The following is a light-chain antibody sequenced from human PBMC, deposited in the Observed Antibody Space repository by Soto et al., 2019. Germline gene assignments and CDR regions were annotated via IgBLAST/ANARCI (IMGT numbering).Light chain of an antibody. J-gene: IGKJ1*01. CDR1: QTISSW. V-gene: IGKV1-5*03. CDR2: KAS. Sequence: DSPMTQSPSTLSGYVGDRVTITCRASQTISSWLAWYQQKPGKAPKLLIYKASTLKSGVPSRFRGSGSETEFILTSGSRQPDDFAANHCQHYNSYPEAFGQGTKVE. CDR3: QHYNSYPEA.